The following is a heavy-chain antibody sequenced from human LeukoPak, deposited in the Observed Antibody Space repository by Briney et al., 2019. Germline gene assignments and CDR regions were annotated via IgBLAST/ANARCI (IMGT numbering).Heavy chain of an antibody. CDR1: GYTFTSYA. CDR2: INAGNGNT. D-gene: IGHD2-15*01. J-gene: IGHJ5*02. V-gene: IGHV1-3*01. Sequence: ASVKVSCKASGYTFTSYAMHWVRQAPGQRLEWMGWINAGNGNTKYSQKFQGRVTITRDTSASTAYMELSSLRSEDTAVYYCARCDVVRGCNWFDPWGQGTLVTVSS. CDR3: ARCDVVRGCNWFDP.